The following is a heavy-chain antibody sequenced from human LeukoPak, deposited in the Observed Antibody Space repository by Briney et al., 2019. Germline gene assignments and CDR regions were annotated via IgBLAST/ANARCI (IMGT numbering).Heavy chain of an antibody. CDR3: ARVPEYYDFWSGYYTG. D-gene: IGHD3-3*01. J-gene: IGHJ4*02. V-gene: IGHV3-30-3*01. Sequence: SGGSLRLSCAASGFTFSSYAMHWVRQAPGKGLEWVAVISYDGSNKYYADSVKGRFTISRDNSKNTLYLQMNSLRAEDTAVYYCARVPEYYDFWSGYYTGWGQGTLVTVSS. CDR2: ISYDGSNK. CDR1: GFTFSSYA.